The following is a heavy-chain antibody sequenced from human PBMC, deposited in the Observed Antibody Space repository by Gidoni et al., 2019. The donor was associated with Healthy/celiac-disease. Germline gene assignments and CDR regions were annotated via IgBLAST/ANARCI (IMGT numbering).Heavy chain of an antibody. J-gene: IGHJ5*02. CDR3: ARGNNGGKSLGWFDP. Sequence: LRLQESGPGLEKPSENLYLTCTAAGGAISSSSYYWGWMRQPPGKGLEWIGSIYSSGSTYYNPSLKSRVTISVDTSKNQFSLKLSSVTAADTAVYYCARGNNGGKSLGWFDPWGQGTLVTVSS. V-gene: IGHV4-39*01. D-gene: IGHD2-15*01. CDR1: GGAISSSSYY. CDR2: IYSSGST.